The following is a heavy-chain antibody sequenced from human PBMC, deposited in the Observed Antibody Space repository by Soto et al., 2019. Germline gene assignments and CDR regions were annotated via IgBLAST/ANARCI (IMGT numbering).Heavy chain of an antibody. V-gene: IGHV1-18*01. Sequence: ASVKVSCKASGYTFTSYGISWVRQAPGQGLEWMGWISAYNGNTNYAQKLQGRVTMTTDTSTSTAYMELRSLRSDGTAVYYCARRSTYYYDSSGYYDWFDPWGQGTLVTVSS. CDR2: ISAYNGNT. CDR3: ARRSTYYYDSSGYYDWFDP. CDR1: GYTFTSYG. D-gene: IGHD3-22*01. J-gene: IGHJ5*02.